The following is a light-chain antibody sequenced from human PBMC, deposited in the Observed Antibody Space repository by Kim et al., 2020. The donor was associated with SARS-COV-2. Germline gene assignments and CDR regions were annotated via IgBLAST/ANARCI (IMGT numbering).Light chain of an antibody. CDR2: DAS. J-gene: IGKJ4*01. Sequence: PGAAATLACRASQSSDASLAWYLQRPGHPPRLLIYDASIRATCVPARFSGSRSGTDFTLTISGLEPEDFAVYNCQQRDGWPPKVTFGGGTKVDIK. V-gene: IGKV3-11*01. CDR3: QQRDGWPPKVT. CDR1: QSSDAS.